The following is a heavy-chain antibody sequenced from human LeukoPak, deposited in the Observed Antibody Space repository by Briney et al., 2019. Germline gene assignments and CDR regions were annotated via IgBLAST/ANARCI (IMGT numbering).Heavy chain of an antibody. CDR3: ARAPSEIGGYYPEYFRH. CDR2: IKSDGRT. D-gene: IGHD3-22*01. Sequence: GGSLRLSCAAARFTFSNYWMHSVRQAPGKGLLWVSRIKSDGRTNYADSVKGRFTISRDNAKNTVSLQMNSLRAEDTGVYYCARAPSEIGGYYPEYFRHWGQGTLVTVSS. CDR1: RFTFSNYW. V-gene: IGHV3-74*01. J-gene: IGHJ1*01.